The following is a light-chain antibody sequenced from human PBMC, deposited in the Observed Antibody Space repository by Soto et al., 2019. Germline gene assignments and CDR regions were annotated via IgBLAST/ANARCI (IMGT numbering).Light chain of an antibody. CDR2: EAS. Sequence: DIQMTQSPSSLSASVGDRVTITCQASQAIGNYLTWYQQKPGKAPKHLIYEASNLETGVPSRFSGSRSGTDFTFTINSLQPEDIATYYCQQYDDLPFPFGGGTKVEIK. CDR1: QAIGNY. J-gene: IGKJ4*01. V-gene: IGKV1-33*01. CDR3: QQYDDLPFP.